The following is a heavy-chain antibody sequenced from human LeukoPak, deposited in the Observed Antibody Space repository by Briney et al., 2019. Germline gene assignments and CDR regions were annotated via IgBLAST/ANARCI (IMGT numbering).Heavy chain of an antibody. CDR3: ARRDSGRYYGY. V-gene: IGHV3-64*01. CDR1: GFTFSSYA. J-gene: IGHJ4*02. CDR2: ISSNGGST. Sequence: GGSLRLSCAASGFTFSSYAMHWVRQAPGKGLEYVSAISSNGGSTYYANSVKGRFTISRDNSKNTLYLQMGSLRAEDMAMYYCARRDSGRYYGYWGQGTLVTVSS. D-gene: IGHD1-26*01.